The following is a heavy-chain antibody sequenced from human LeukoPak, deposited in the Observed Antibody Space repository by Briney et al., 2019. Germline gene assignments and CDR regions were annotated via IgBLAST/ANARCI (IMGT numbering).Heavy chain of an antibody. Sequence: LAGGSLRLSCAASGFTFSSYGMHWVRQAPGKGLEWVAVISYDGSNKYYADSVKGRFTISRDNSKNALYLQMNSLRAEDTAVYYCAKDNVGDTIAAANVDYWGQGTLVTVSS. CDR3: AKDNVGDTIAAANVDY. V-gene: IGHV3-30*18. J-gene: IGHJ4*02. CDR1: GFTFSSYG. D-gene: IGHD6-13*01. CDR2: ISYDGSNK.